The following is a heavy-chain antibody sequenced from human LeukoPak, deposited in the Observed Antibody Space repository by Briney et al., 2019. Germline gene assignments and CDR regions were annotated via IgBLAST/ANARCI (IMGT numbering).Heavy chain of an antibody. D-gene: IGHD3-22*01. CDR2: IYSGGST. CDR3: ARSPSYDSSGYYTGDDAFDI. J-gene: IGHJ3*02. CDR1: GFTVSSNY. V-gene: IGHV3-66*01. Sequence: LTGGSLRLSCAASGFTVSSNYMSWVRQAPGKGLEWVSVIYSGGSTYYADSVKGRFTISRDNSKNTLYLQMNSLRAEDTAVYYCARSPSYDSSGYYTGDDAFDIWGQGTMVTVSS.